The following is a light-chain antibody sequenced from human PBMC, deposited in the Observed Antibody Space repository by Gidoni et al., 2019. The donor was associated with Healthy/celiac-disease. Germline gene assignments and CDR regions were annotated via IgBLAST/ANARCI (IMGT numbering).Light chain of an antibody. CDR2: AAS. Sequence: DIQMTQSPSSLSASVGYRVTIPCRASQSISSYVNWYQQKPGKAPNLMIYAASSLQSGVTSRFSGRGSGTDFTLTISRLQPEDFATYYCQQSYSTPITFGQXTRLEIK. CDR1: QSISSY. J-gene: IGKJ5*01. V-gene: IGKV1-39*01. CDR3: QQSYSTPIT.